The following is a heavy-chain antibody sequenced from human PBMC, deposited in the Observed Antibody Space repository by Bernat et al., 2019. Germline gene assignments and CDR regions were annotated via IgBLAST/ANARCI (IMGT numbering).Heavy chain of an antibody. V-gene: IGHV3-30*18. CDR2: ISYDGSNN. J-gene: IGHJ5*02. CDR1: GFTFSSYG. D-gene: IGHD3-22*01. Sequence: QVQLVESGGGVVQPGRSLRLSCAASGFTFSSYGMHWVRQAPGKGLEWVAVISYDGSNNYNADSVKGRFTISRDKSKNTLYLQMSSLRAEDTAVYYCAKTAYYDSSCYYHTNWFDPWGQGTLVTVSS. CDR3: AKTAYYDSSCYYHTNWFDP.